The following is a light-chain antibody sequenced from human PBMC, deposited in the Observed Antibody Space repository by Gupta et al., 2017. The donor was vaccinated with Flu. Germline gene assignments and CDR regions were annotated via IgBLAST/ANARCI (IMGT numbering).Light chain of an antibody. CDR1: QPIRNW. J-gene: IGKJ2*03. CDR3: QQANYLPPYS. V-gene: IGKV1-12*01. CDR2: AAS. Sequence: DIQMTQSPSSVSASVGDSVIITCRASQPIRNWLAWYQQKPGKAPKLLIYAASTLQSGVPSRFRGSGSGTDFTLTINSLQPEDFATYYCQQANYLPPYSFGQGTKLEIK.